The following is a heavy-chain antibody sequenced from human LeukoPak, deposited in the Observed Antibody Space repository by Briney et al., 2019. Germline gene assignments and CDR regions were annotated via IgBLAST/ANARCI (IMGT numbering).Heavy chain of an antibody. J-gene: IGHJ6*03. CDR2: IKQDGSEK. Sequence: GGSLRLSCAASGFTFSSYWMNWVRQAPGEGLEWVANIKQDGSEKYYVDSVKGRFTISRDNAKNSLYLQMNSLRAEDTAVYYCARDGVTMVRGVKVLDYYYYYMDVWGKGTTVTVSS. CDR1: GFTFSSYW. D-gene: IGHD3-10*01. CDR3: ARDGVTMVRGVKVLDYYYYYMDV. V-gene: IGHV3-7*01.